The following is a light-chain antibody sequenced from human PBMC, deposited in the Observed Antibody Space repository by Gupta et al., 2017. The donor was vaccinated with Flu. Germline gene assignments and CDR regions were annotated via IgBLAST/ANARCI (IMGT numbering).Light chain of an antibody. Sequence: QSVLTQPPSASETPGQRVTISYSGSSFSSGSSSNIGSNTVNWYQQLPGTAPKLLIYSNNQRPSGVPDRFSGSKSGTSASLVISGLQSEDEADYYCAAWDDSLNGWVFGGGTKVTVL. CDR2: SNN. CDR3: AAWDDSLNGWV. CDR1: SSNIGSNT. J-gene: IGLJ3*02. V-gene: IGLV1-44*01.